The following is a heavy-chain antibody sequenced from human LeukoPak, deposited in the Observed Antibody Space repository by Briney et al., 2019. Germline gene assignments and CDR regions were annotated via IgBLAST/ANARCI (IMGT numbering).Heavy chain of an antibody. Sequence: GGSLGLSCAASGFTFSSYGMHWVRQAPGKGLEWVAFIRYDGSNKYYADSVKGRFTISRDNSKNTLYLQMNSLRAEDTAVYYCARDRGDPGTFDYWGQGTLVTVSS. CDR3: ARDRGDPGTFDY. J-gene: IGHJ4*02. CDR1: GFTFSSYG. D-gene: IGHD4-17*01. CDR2: IRYDGSNK. V-gene: IGHV3-30*02.